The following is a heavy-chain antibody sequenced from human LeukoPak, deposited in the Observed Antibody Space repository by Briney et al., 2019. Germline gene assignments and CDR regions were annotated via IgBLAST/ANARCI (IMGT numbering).Heavy chain of an antibody. D-gene: IGHD3-10*01. CDR1: GFTFSGYS. V-gene: IGHV3-48*02. CDR2: TSSSTSTI. Sequence: GGSLRLSCAASGFTFSGYSMNWVRQAPGKGLEWVSYTSSSTSTIYYADSVKGRFTISRDNAKNSLYLQMNSLRDDDTAVYYCARDSGLDYWGQGTLVTVSS. J-gene: IGHJ4*02. CDR3: ARDSGLDY.